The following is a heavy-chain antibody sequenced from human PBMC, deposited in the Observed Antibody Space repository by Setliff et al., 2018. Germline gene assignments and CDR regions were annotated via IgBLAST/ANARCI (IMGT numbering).Heavy chain of an antibody. J-gene: IGHJ4*02. V-gene: IGHV4-30-4*08. D-gene: IGHD3-10*01. CDR1: GGYINNGDNY. CDR3: AREGRSRFGDVLDILAS. Sequence: PSETLSLTCSVSGGYINNGDNYWTWIRQPPGKGLEWIGHVYYNGATHYSPSSTSRINISVDLSRNHFSLRLSSVTAADTAVYYCAREGRSRFGDVLDILASWGQGTLVTVSS. CDR2: VYYNGAT.